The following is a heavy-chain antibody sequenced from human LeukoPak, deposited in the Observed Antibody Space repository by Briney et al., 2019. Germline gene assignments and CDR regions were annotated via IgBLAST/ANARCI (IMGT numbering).Heavy chain of an antibody. D-gene: IGHD2-15*01. CDR1: GDSISSDDYY. CDR3: ARATMGYCSGGSCPFDY. CDR2: FSASGNS. Sequence: SETLSLTCTVSGDSISSDDYYWSWIRQPAGKGLEWIGRFSASGNSNYNPSLKSRLTISVDTSKNQFSLKLTSVTAADTAVYYCARATMGYCSGGSCPFDYWGQGTLVTVSS. V-gene: IGHV4-61*02. J-gene: IGHJ4*02.